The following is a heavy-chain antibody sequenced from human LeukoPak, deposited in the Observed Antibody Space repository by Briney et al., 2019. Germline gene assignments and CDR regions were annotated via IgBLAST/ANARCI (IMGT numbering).Heavy chain of an antibody. CDR1: GGSISSYY. Sequence: PSETLSLTCTVSGGSISSYYWSWIRQPSGKGLEWIGYIYYSGSTNYNPSLKSRVTISVDTSKNQFSLKLSSVTAADTAVYYCARGMITFGGVIVQDAYYFDYWGQGTLVTVSS. D-gene: IGHD3-16*02. CDR3: ARGMITFGGVIVQDAYYFDY. J-gene: IGHJ4*02. CDR2: IYYSGST. V-gene: IGHV4-59*01.